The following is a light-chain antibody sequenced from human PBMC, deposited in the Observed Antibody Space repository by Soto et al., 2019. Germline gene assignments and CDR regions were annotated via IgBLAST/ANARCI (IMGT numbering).Light chain of an antibody. J-gene: IGKJ2*01. CDR3: QERSNWPGT. CDR1: QSVSSY. V-gene: IGKV3-11*01. CDR2: DAA. Sequence: EIVLTQSPATLSLSPGERATLSCRASQSVSSYLAWYQQKPGQAPRLLIYDAANRATGIPARFSGSGSGTDFTVNITCLETEDFAVYYCQERSNWPGTFGQGTKLEIK.